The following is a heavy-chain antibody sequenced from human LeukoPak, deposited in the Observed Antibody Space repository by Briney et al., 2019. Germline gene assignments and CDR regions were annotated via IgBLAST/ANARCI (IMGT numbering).Heavy chain of an antibody. D-gene: IGHD5-24*01. CDR1: GGSFSDYY. CDR3: ARDSVTREMATRYDY. J-gene: IGHJ4*02. Sequence: SETLSLTCAVYGGSFSDYYWSWIRQSPGKGLEWIGEINHSGSTNYNPSLKSRVTISVDTSKNQFSLKLSSVTAADTAVYYCARDSVTREMATRYDYWGQGTLVTVSS. V-gene: IGHV4-34*01. CDR2: INHSGST.